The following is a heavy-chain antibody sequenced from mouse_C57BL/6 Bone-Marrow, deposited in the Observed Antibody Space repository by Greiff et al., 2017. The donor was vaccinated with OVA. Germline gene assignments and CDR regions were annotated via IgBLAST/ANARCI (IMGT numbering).Heavy chain of an antibody. CDR3: VRYYSNYVGY. V-gene: IGHV1-81*01. Sequence: QVQLKESGAELARPGASVKLSCKASGYTFTSYGISWVKQRTGQGLEWIGEIYPRSGNTYYNEKFKGKATFTADTSSNTAYMQLSSLTTEDSAIYYCVRYYSNYVGYWGQGTTLTVSS. J-gene: IGHJ2*01. CDR2: IYPRSGNT. D-gene: IGHD2-5*01. CDR1: GYTFTSYG.